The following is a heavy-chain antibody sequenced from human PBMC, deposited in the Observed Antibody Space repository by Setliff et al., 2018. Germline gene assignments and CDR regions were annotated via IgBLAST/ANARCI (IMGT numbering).Heavy chain of an antibody. CDR1: GFTFSGYA. CDR2: IYSGGTTT. V-gene: IGHV3-23*03. J-gene: IGHJ4*02. Sequence: GGSLRLSCAASGFTFSGYAMSWVRQAPGKGLEWVSIIYSGGTTTYYADSMKGRFTISRDNSKNTLYLQIDSLRADDTAVYYCAKVLGGFLDYWGQGTLITVSS. CDR3: AKVLGGFLDY. D-gene: IGHD3-16*01.